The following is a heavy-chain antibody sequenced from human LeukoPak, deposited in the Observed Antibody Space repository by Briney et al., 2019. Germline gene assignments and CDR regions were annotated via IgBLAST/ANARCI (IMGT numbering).Heavy chain of an antibody. CDR2: ISGAGSVT. CDR1: GFTFSDFA. CDR3: AREGYSSCSLGDLDH. D-gene: IGHD6-19*01. J-gene: IGHJ5*02. Sequence: GGSLRLSCVASGFTFSDFAIQWVRQAPGKGLDWVAVISGAGSVTHYADSVRGRFTISRDNSRDTVFLQMNSLRPEDTGVYYCAREGYSSCSLGDLDHWGQGTRVTVSS. V-gene: IGHV3-30*04.